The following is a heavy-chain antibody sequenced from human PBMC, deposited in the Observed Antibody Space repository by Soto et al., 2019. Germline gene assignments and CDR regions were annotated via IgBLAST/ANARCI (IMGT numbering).Heavy chain of an antibody. CDR1: GASMSSGGYY. D-gene: IGHD6-6*01. CDR2: IYYSGST. V-gene: IGHV4-31*03. J-gene: IGHJ5*02. CDR3: ARDRHNNFFDP. Sequence: SETLSLTCTVSGASMSSGGYYWTWIRQSPGKGLGWIGYIYYSGSTYYNPSLESRVAISLDTSRSQFSLTLHSVTAADTAIYYCARDRHNNFFDPWGQGTLVTVSS.